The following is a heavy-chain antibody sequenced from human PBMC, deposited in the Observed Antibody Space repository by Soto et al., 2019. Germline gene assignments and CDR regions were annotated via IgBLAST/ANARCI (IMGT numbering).Heavy chain of an antibody. CDR2: INAGNGNT. J-gene: IGHJ4*02. Sequence: QVQLVQSGAEVKKPGASVKVSCKASGYTFTSYAMHWVRQAPGQRLEWMGWINAGNGNTKYSQKFQGRVTITRDTSASTAYMELSSLRSEDTAVYYCARDSAYMYYDYIWGCYWGYFDYWGQGTLVTVSS. D-gene: IGHD3-16*01. CDR3: ARDSAYMYYDYIWGCYWGYFDY. V-gene: IGHV1-3*01. CDR1: GYTFTSYA.